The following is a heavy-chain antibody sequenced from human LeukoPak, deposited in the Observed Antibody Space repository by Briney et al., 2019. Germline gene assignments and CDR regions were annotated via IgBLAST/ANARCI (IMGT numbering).Heavy chain of an antibody. J-gene: IGHJ4*02. CDR2: INHSGST. V-gene: IGHV4-34*01. Sequence: ETSETLSLTCAVYGGSFSGYYWSWIRQPPGKGLEWIGEINHSGSTNYNPSLKSRVTVSVDTSKNQFSLKLSSVTAADTAVYYCARGGYSYGYFQLSLDYWGQGTLVTVSS. CDR1: GGSFSGYY. CDR3: ARGGYSYGYFQLSLDY. D-gene: IGHD5-18*01.